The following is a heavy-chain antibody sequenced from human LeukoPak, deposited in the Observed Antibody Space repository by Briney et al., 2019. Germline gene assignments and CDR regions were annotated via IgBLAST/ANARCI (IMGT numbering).Heavy chain of an antibody. V-gene: IGHV1-18*01. Sequence: EASVKVSCKASGYTFTSYGISWVRQAPGQGLEWMGWISAYNGNTNYAQKLQGRVTMTTDTSTSTAYMELRSLRSDDTAVYYCARFNYASSGPLDYFDDWGQGTLVTVSS. D-gene: IGHD3-22*01. CDR2: ISAYNGNT. J-gene: IGHJ4*02. CDR3: ARFNYASSGPLDYFDD. CDR1: GYTFTSYG.